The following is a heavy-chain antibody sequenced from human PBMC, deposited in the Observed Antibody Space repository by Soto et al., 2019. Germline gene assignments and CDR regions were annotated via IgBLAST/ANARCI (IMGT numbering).Heavy chain of an antibody. V-gene: IGHV4-59*01. Sequence: ETLSLTCTVSGGSISSYYWSWIRQPPGKGLEWIGYIYYSGSTNYNPSLKSRVTISVDTSKNQFSLKLSSVTAADTAVYYCARESSITMVRGVYDAFDIWGQGTMVTVSS. CDR2: IYYSGST. CDR3: ARESSITMVRGVYDAFDI. J-gene: IGHJ3*02. CDR1: GGSISSYY. D-gene: IGHD3-10*01.